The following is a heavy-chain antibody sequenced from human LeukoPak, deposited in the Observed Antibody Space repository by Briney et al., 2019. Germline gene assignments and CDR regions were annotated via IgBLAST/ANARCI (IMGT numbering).Heavy chain of an antibody. CDR3: ARDQYCSGGSCYGRDS. CDR1: GFTFSSYS. J-gene: IGHJ4*02. D-gene: IGHD2-15*01. CDR2: ISSSSSYI. Sequence: KPGGSLRLSCAGSGFTFSSYSMNWVRQAPGKGLEWVSSISSSSSYIYCADSVKGRFTISRDNAKNSLYLQMNSLRAEDTAVYYCARDQYCSGGSCYGRDSWGQGTLVTVSS. V-gene: IGHV3-21*01.